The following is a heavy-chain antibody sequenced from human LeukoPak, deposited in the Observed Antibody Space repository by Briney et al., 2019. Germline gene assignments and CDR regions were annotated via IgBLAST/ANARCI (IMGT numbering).Heavy chain of an antibody. CDR2: IYTSGST. CDR1: GGSISSYY. J-gene: IGHJ6*03. V-gene: IGHV4-4*07. D-gene: IGHD1-1*01. Sequence: KPSETLSLTCTVSGGSISSYYWSWIRQPAGKGLGWIGRIYTSGSTNYNPSLKSRVTMSVDTFKNQFSLKLSSVTAADTAVYYCARCSTRTYYYYYYMDVWGKGTTVTVSS. CDR3: ARCSTRTYYYYYYMDV.